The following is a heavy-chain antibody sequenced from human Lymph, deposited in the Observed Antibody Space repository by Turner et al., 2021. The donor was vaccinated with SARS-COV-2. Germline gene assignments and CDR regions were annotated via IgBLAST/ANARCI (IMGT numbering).Heavy chain of an antibody. V-gene: IGHV1-18*01. J-gene: IGHJ5*02. Sequence: QVKLVQSGAEGKKPGASVRVSCKASGYTFTNFGISWVRQAPGEGLEWMGWIRGNNDNTNYAQKLQGRVTMTTDTSTSTAYMVLRSLRSDDTAVYYCARSNFDWLFSPDWFDPWGQGTLVIVSS. CDR3: ARSNFDWLFSPDWFDP. D-gene: IGHD3-9*01. CDR1: GYTFTNFG. CDR2: IRGNNDNT.